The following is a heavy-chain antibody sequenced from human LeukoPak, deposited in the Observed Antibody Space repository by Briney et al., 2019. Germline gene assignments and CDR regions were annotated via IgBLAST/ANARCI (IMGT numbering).Heavy chain of an antibody. CDR2: ISSSGNTR. D-gene: IGHD3-16*01. CDR3: AWGGMAASDS. Sequence: SQRLSCAASGVTFSDYYMSWIRQAPGKGLEWVAYISSSGNTRYYADSVKGRFTISRDNAKNSLYLQMNSLRAEDTAVYYCAWGGMAASDSCGQGTLVTVSS. J-gene: IGHJ4*02. V-gene: IGHV3-11*04. CDR1: GVTFSDYY.